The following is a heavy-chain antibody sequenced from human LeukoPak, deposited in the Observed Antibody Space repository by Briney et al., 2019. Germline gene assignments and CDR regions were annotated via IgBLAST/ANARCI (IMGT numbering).Heavy chain of an antibody. CDR2: INHSGST. CDR3: ARRVRGVRIFDY. J-gene: IGHJ4*02. CDR1: GGSFSGYY. D-gene: IGHD3-10*01. Sequence: PSETLSLTCAVYGGSFSGYYWSWIRQPPGKGLEWIGEINHSGSTNYNPPLKSRVTISVDTSKNQFSLKLSSVTAADTAVYYCARRVRGVRIFDYWGQGTLVTVSS. V-gene: IGHV4-34*01.